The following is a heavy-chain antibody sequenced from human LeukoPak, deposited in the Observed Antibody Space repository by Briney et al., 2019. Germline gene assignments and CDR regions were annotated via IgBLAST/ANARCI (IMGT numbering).Heavy chain of an antibody. CDR3: ARVGSSWYPNWFDP. D-gene: IGHD6-13*01. CDR2: ISSSGSTI. CDR1: GFTFSDYY. Sequence: GGSLRLSCAASGFTFSDYYMSWIRQAPGKGLEWVSYISSSGSTIYYADSVKGRFTISRDNAKNSLYLQMNSLRAVDTAVYYCARVGSSWYPNWFDPWGQGTLVTVSS. V-gene: IGHV3-11*01. J-gene: IGHJ5*02.